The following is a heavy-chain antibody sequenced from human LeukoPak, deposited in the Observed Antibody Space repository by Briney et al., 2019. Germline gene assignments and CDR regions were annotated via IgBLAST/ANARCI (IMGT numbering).Heavy chain of an antibody. V-gene: IGHV3-21*01. J-gene: IGHJ4*02. Sequence: GGSLRLSCAASGFTFSTYSMNWVRQAPGKGLEWVSSISSGSTYKYYADSVKGRFTISRDNAKNSLYLQMNSLRAEDTAVYYWAXXXXXIXTTAXPNSFDYWGQGTLVTVSS. CDR3: AXXXXXIXTTAXPNSFDY. CDR1: GFTFSTYS. D-gene: IGHD1/OR15-1a*01. CDR2: ISSGSTYK.